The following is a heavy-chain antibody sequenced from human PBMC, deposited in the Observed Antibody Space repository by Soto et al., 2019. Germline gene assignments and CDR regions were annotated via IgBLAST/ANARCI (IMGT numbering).Heavy chain of an antibody. D-gene: IGHD3-16*01. CDR2: INVSNENR. CDR3: ARVIAAPVNIYDGVGGHYCDY. Sequence: QVQLVQSGAEVKKPGASVTVSCKASGYTFTNYVVTWVRQAPGQGLEWMGWINVSNENRGYAQRFQGRVTMTTATSTTTAYLELRGLTSDDTAVYYCARVIAAPVNIYDGVGGHYCDYGGQGTQVTVSS. CDR1: GYTFTNYV. J-gene: IGHJ4*02. V-gene: IGHV1-18*04.